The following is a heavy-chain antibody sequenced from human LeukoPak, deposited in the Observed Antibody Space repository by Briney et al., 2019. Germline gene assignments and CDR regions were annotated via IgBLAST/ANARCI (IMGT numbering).Heavy chain of an antibody. V-gene: IGHV5-51*01. CDR2: IYPGDSDT. CDR3: ARHVSPPYYGSGSPFDY. Sequence: GESLKISCKGSGYSFTSYWIGWVRQMPGKGLEWMGIIYPGDSDTRYSPSFQGQVTISADKSISTAYLQWSSLKASDTAMYYCARHVSPPYYGSGSPFDYWGHGTLVTVSS. J-gene: IGHJ4*01. D-gene: IGHD3-10*01. CDR1: GYSFTSYW.